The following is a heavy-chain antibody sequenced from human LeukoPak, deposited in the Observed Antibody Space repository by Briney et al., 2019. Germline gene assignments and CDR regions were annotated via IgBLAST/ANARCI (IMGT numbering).Heavy chain of an antibody. CDR3: AKRRSISLGHAY. Sequence: GESLRLSCAASGCTFSSCAMSWGRQAPGKGLNLVSTMSGRATSAYYADSVKGRFTISTDNSKNTLYLQMNSLRAEDMAVYYCAKRRSISLGHAYWGQGALVTVSS. V-gene: IGHV3-23*01. D-gene: IGHD3-3*02. CDR2: MSGRATSA. CDR1: GCTFSSCA. J-gene: IGHJ1*01.